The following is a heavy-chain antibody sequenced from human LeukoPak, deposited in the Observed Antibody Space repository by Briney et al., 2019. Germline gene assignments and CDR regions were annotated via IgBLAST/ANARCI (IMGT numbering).Heavy chain of an antibody. CDR1: GFTFSSYW. CDR2: IQKDGSEK. Sequence: GSLRLSCAASGFTFSSYWMSWVRQAPGKGLEMVANIQKDGSEKFYVDSVKGRFTISRDNAKNSLYLQMNSLRVEDTAVYYCARDEQWLRTFDIWGQGTMVTVSS. J-gene: IGHJ3*02. CDR3: ARDEQWLRTFDI. D-gene: IGHD6-19*01. V-gene: IGHV3-7*01.